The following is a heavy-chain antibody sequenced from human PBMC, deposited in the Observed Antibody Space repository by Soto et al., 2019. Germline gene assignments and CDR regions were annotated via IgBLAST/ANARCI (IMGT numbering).Heavy chain of an antibody. J-gene: IGHJ4*02. CDR1: GFSLSTPGMR. D-gene: IGHD2-2*02. CDR3: AKYLRAYTEPIDNSFDY. CDR2: IDWDDDT. V-gene: IGHV2-70*03. Sequence: SGPTLVNPTQTLTLTCTFSGFSLSTPGMRVSWIRQPPWKALEWLARIDWDDDTFYSPSLKTRLTISKDTSKNQVVLTMTNMDPTDTALYYCAKYLRAYTEPIDNSFDYWGQGTLVTVS.